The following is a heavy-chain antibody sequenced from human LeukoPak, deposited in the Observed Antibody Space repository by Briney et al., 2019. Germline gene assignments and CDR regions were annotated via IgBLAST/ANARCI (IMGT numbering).Heavy chain of an antibody. J-gene: IGHJ4*02. V-gene: IGHV4-61*01. CDR3: AGWGIVAAGTVGY. Sequence: PSETLSLTCTVSGGSVSSGSYYWSWIRQPPGKGLGWIGYIYYSGSTNYNPSLKSRVTISVDTSKNQFSLKLSSVTAADTAVYYCAGWGIVAAGTVGYWGQGTLVTVSS. CDR2: IYYSGST. CDR1: GGSVSSGSYY. D-gene: IGHD6-13*01.